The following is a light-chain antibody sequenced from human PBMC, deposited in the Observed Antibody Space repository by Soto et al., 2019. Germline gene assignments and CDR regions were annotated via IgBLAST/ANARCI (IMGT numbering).Light chain of an antibody. CDR1: RSNIGAGYE. J-gene: IGLJ3*02. CDR2: GNS. CDR3: QSYDNSLSAWV. Sequence: QPVLTQPPSVSGAPGQRVTISCTGSRSNIGAGYEIHWYQQLPGKAPKVLIYGNSNRPSGVPDRFSGSKSATSASLAITGLQAEDEADYFCQSYDNSLSAWVFGGGTKLTVL. V-gene: IGLV1-40*01.